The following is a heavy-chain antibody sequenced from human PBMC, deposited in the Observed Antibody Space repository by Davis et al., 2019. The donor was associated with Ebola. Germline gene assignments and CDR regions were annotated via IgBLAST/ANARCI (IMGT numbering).Heavy chain of an antibody. CDR1: GFTFSSYS. Sequence: GGSLRLSCAASGFTFSSYSMNWVRQAPGKGLEWVSSISSSSSYIYYADSVKGRFTISRGNAKNSLYLQMNSLRAEDTAVYYCARGRGAASRYGMDVWGQGTTVTVSS. D-gene: IGHD6-13*01. CDR2: ISSSSSYI. J-gene: IGHJ6*02. CDR3: ARGRGAASRYGMDV. V-gene: IGHV3-21*01.